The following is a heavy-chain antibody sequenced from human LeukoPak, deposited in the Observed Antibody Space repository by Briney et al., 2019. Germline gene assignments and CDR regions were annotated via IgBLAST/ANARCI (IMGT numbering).Heavy chain of an antibody. CDR3: ARGVPYDSWSGPHYSDY. CDR2: ISSSSSTI. V-gene: IGHV3-48*01. CDR1: GFTFSSYS. J-gene: IGHJ4*02. D-gene: IGHD3-3*01. Sequence: GGSLRLSCAASGFTFSSYSMNWVRQAPGKGLEWVSYISSSSSTIYYADSVKGRFTISRDNSKNTLYLQMNSLRAEDTAVYYCARGVPYDSWSGPHYSDYWGQGTLVTVSS.